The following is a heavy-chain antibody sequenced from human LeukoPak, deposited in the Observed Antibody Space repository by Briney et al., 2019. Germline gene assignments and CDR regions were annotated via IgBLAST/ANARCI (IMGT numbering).Heavy chain of an antibody. V-gene: IGHV3-66*02. D-gene: IGHD1-20*01. J-gene: IGHJ4*02. Sequence: GGSLRLSCAASGFTFGSYSMNWVRQAPGKGLEWVSVIYSGGSTYYADSVKGRFTISRDNSKNTLYLQMNSLRAEDTAVYYCARVTVTGAHFDYWGQGTLVTVSS. CDR3: ARVTVTGAHFDY. CDR2: IYSGGST. CDR1: GFTFGSYS.